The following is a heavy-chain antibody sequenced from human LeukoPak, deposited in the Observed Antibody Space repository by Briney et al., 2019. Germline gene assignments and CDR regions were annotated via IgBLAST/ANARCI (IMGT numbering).Heavy chain of an antibody. CDR2: INPNSGGT. J-gene: IGHJ4*02. Sequence: GASVKVSCKASGYTFTGYYMHWVRQAPGQGLEWMGRINPNSGGTNYAQKFQGRVTMTRDTSISTAYMELSRLRSDDTAVYYCARSPDYGGNSGFDYWGQGTLVTVSS. V-gene: IGHV1-2*06. D-gene: IGHD4-23*01. CDR3: ARSPDYGGNSGFDY. CDR1: GYTFTGYY.